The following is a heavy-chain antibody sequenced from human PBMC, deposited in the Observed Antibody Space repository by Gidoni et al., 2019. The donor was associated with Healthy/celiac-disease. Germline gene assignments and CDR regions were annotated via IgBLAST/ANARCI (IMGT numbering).Heavy chain of an antibody. Sequence: QVQLVQSGAEVKKPGASVKVSCKASGYTFTSYGISWVRQAPGQGLEWMGWISAYNGNTNYAQKLQGRVTMTTDTSTSTAYMELRSLRSDDTAVYYCARDGRYCTNGVCSGWFDPWGQGTLVTVSS. D-gene: IGHD2-8*01. CDR2: ISAYNGNT. CDR3: ARDGRYCTNGVCSGWFDP. CDR1: GYTFTSYG. J-gene: IGHJ5*02. V-gene: IGHV1-18*01.